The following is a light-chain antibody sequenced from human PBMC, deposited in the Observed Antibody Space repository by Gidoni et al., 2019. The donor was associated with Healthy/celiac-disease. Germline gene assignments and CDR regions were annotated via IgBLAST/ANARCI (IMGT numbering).Light chain of an antibody. V-gene: IGKV3-15*01. CDR2: GAS. Sequence: DIVMTQSPATLSLSPGERSTLSCRASQSVSSNLAWYQQKPGQAPRLLIYGASTRATGIPARFSGSGSGTEFTLTSSSLQSEDFAVDYCQQYNNWPWWTFGQGTKVEIK. J-gene: IGKJ1*01. CDR3: QQYNNWPWWT. CDR1: QSVSSN.